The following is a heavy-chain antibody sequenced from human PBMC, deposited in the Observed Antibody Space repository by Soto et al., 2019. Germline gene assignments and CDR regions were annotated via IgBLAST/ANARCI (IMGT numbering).Heavy chain of an antibody. Sequence: TLSLPFAVSGGSISSGSYSWSWIRQPPGKGLEWIGYIYHSGSTYYNPSLKSRVTISVDRSKNQFSLKLSSVTAADTAVYYCARVGRITMILDDWGQGTLVTVSS. CDR2: IYHSGST. CDR1: GGSISSGSYS. V-gene: IGHV4-30-2*01. J-gene: IGHJ4*02. D-gene: IGHD3-22*01. CDR3: ARVGRITMILDD.